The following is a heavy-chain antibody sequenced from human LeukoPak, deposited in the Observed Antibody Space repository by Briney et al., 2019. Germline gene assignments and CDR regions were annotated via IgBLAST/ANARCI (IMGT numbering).Heavy chain of an antibody. CDR1: GGSFSGYY. J-gene: IGHJ4*02. Sequence: MASETLSLTCAVYGGSFSGYYWSWIRQPPGKGLEWIGEINHSGSTNYNPSLKSRVTISVDTSKNQFSLKLSSVTAADTAVYYCAREGMGIAVGSHFDYWGQGTLVTVSS. D-gene: IGHD6-19*01. CDR2: INHSGST. V-gene: IGHV4-34*01. CDR3: AREGMGIAVGSHFDY.